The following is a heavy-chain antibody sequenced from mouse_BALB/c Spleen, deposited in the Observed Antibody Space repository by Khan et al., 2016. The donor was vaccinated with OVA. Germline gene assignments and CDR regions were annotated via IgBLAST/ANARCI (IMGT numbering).Heavy chain of an antibody. CDR3: ARPPYYSYVLDN. CDR1: GHTFTKFG. Sequence: QIQLVQSGPEVKKPGETVKISCKASGHTFTKFGMNWVKQAPGKGLKWMGWINPYTGEPPYPDDFNGRFAFSLETSSSPAYLQIHNLKKEDTATYFCARPPYYSYVLDNWGQGTSVTVSS. D-gene: IGHD2-10*01. V-gene: IGHV9-3-1*01. CDR2: INPYTGEP. J-gene: IGHJ4*01.